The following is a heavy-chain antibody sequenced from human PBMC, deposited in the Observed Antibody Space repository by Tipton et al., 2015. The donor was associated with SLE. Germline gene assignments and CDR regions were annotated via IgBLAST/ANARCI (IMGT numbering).Heavy chain of an antibody. D-gene: IGHD3-22*01. CDR1: GGSIGSGSYY. CDR3: ARVGFYYDSSGYPFYYYYYMDV. Sequence: TLSLTCTVSGGSIGSGSYYWSWIRQPAGKGLEWIGRIDTSGSTNYNPSLKSRVTISVDTSKNQFSLKLSSVTAADTAVYYCARVGFYYDSSGYPFYYYYYMDVWGKGTTVTVSS. V-gene: IGHV4-61*02. J-gene: IGHJ6*03. CDR2: IDTSGST.